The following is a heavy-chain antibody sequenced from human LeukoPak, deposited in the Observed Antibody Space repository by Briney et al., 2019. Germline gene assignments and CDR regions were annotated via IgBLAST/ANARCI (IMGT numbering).Heavy chain of an antibody. Sequence: GGSLRLCCTASGFSFSYFWMTWVRQAPGKGLEWVATIKQDGSETYFVDSLKGRFTISRDNAKNSLFLQMNSLRAEDTAVYYCARVSWGDAFDIWGQGTMVTVSS. V-gene: IGHV3-7*01. CDR2: IKQDGSET. J-gene: IGHJ3*02. CDR3: ARVSWGDAFDI. CDR1: GFSFSYFW. D-gene: IGHD3-16*01.